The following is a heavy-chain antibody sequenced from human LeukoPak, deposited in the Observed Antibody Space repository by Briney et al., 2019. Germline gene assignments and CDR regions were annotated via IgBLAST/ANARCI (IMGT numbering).Heavy chain of an antibody. CDR2: INHSGST. V-gene: IGHV4-34*01. J-gene: IGHJ5*02. CDR1: GGSFSGYY. CDR3: ARDLGVSRGS. Sequence: PSETLSLTCAVYGGSFSGYYWSWIRQPPGKGLEWIGEINHSGSTNYNPSLKSRVTISVDTSKNQFSLKLSSVTAADTAVYYCARDLGVSRGSWGQGTLVTVSS. D-gene: IGHD3-16*01.